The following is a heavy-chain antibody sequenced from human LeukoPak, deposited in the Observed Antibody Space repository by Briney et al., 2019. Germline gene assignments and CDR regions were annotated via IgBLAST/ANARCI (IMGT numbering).Heavy chain of an antibody. CDR1: GYTFTGYY. CDR3: ARPKRIVGATDQFDY. Sequence: ASVRVSCKASGYTFTGYYMHWVRQAPGQGLEWMGWIDPNSGGTNYAQKFQGRVTMTRGTSISTAYMELSRLRSDDTAVYYCARPKRIVGATDQFDYWGQGTLVTVSS. CDR2: IDPNSGGT. V-gene: IGHV1-2*02. J-gene: IGHJ4*02. D-gene: IGHD1-26*01.